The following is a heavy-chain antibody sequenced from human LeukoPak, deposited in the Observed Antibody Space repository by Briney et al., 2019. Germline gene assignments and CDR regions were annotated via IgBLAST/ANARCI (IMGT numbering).Heavy chain of an antibody. CDR1: GFTFSSYA. CDR3: ARDGIAAADSMSNWFDP. J-gene: IGHJ5*02. D-gene: IGHD6-13*01. CDR2: ISGSGGST. V-gene: IGHV3-23*01. Sequence: GGSLRLSCAASGFTFSSYAMSWVRQAPGKGLEWVSAISGSGGSTYYADSVKGRFTISRDNSKNTLYLQMNSLRAEDTAVYYCARDGIAAADSMSNWFDPWGQGTLVTVSS.